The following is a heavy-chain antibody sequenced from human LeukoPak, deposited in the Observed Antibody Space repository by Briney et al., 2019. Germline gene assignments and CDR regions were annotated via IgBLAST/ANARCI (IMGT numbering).Heavy chain of an antibody. CDR2: IYYSGST. D-gene: IGHD4/OR15-4a*01. CDR3: ARDHSGTNYVMD. V-gene: IGHV4-59*01. J-gene: IGHJ4*02. Sequence: RASETLSLTCTVSGGSISPYYWSWIRQPPGKGVEWIGYIYYSGSTNYNPSLKSRVTISVDTSKNQFSLKLSSVTAADTAVYYCARDHSGTNYVMDWGQGTLVTVSS. CDR1: GGSISPYY.